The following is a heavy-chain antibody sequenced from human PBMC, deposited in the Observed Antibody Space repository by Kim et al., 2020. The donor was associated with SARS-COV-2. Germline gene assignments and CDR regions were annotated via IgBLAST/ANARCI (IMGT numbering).Heavy chain of an antibody. V-gene: IGHV4-39*01. CDR3: AESHDEEYSSSWPLHDAFDI. D-gene: IGHD6-13*01. J-gene: IGHJ3*02. CDR2: IYDSGST. CDR1: GGSISSSSYY. Sequence: SETLSLTCTVSGGSISSSSYYWGWIRQPPGKGLEWIGSIYDSGSTYYNPSLKSRVTISVDTSKNQFSLKLSSVTAADTAVYYCAESHDEEYSSSWPLHDAFDIWGQGTMVTVSS.